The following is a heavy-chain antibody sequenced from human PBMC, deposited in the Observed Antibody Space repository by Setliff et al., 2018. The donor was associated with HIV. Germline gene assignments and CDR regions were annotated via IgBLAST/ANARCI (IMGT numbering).Heavy chain of an antibody. Sequence: ASVKVSCKASGYTFTNYYIHWVRQAPGQGLEWMGIINPSGGSTTYAQKFQGRFTISRDNSKNSLYLQMNSLRVEDTAVYYCARDYLYYNLYNGSPVYGMDVWGQGTTVTVSS. CDR2: INPSGGST. CDR3: ARDYLYYNLYNGSPVYGMDV. V-gene: IGHV1-46*01. D-gene: IGHD3-3*01. J-gene: IGHJ6*02. CDR1: GYTFTNYY.